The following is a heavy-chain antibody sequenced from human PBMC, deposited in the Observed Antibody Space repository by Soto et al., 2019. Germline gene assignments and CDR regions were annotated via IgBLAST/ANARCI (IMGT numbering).Heavy chain of an antibody. CDR1: GFTFSSYG. J-gene: IGHJ6*02. D-gene: IGHD4-17*01. Sequence: QVQLVESGGGVVQPGRSLRLSCAASGFTFSSYGMHWVRQAPGKGPEWVAVIWYDGSNKYYADSVKGRFTISRDNSKNTLYLQMNSLRAEDTAVYYCARVIYPTVTANYYYYGMDVWGQGTTVTVSS. V-gene: IGHV3-33*01. CDR3: ARVIYPTVTANYYYYGMDV. CDR2: IWYDGSNK.